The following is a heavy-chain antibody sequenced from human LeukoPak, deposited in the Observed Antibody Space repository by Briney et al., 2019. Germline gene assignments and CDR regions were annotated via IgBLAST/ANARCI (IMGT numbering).Heavy chain of an antibody. CDR1: VGSFSGYY. D-gene: IGHD5-18*01. V-gene: IGHV4-34*01. CDR2: INHSGST. CDR3: ARAKHWQAQRRGYSYALDY. Sequence: SETLSLTCAVYVGSFSGYYWSWIRQPPGKGLEGIGEINHSGSTTYNPPLKRRVTISVEPSKKPSSLKLSSVTAADTAVYYCARAKHWQAQRRGYSYALDYWGQGTLVTVSS. J-gene: IGHJ4*02.